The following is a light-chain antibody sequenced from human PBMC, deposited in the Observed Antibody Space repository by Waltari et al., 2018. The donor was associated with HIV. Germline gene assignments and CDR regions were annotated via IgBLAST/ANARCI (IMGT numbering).Light chain of an antibody. J-gene: IGKJ3*01. CDR2: EAS. V-gene: IGKV1-27*01. CDR3: QKYDSGPFT. Sequence: DVRVTQSPSALSASVGDRGTITCRASQGVSNFLAWYQQKTGKVPKLLINEASVLQSEVPSRFSGSGSGTEFNLTISSLQAEDIGSYYCQKYDSGPFTFGPGTKVNIK. CDR1: QGVSNF.